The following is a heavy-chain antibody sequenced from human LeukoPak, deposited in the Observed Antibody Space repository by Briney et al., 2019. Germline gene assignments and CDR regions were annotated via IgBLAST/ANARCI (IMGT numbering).Heavy chain of an antibody. Sequence: PGGSLRLSCAASGFTFSSYSMNWVRQAPGKGLEWVSSISSSSSYIYYADPVKGRFTISRDNAKNSLYLRMNSLRAEDTAVYYCAREMTTVTRGEYYFDYWGQGTLVTVSS. CDR2: ISSSSSYI. V-gene: IGHV3-21*01. D-gene: IGHD4-17*01. CDR1: GFTFSSYS. J-gene: IGHJ4*02. CDR3: AREMTTVTRGEYYFDY.